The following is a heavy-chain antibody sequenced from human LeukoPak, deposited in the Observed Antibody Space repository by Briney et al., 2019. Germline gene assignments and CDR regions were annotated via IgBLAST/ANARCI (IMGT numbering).Heavy chain of an antibody. CDR2: VATDGNTI. V-gene: IGHV3-48*04. CDR1: GFPFSAYS. D-gene: IGHD3-3*01. CDR3: ARGSTGVDWFDP. J-gene: IGHJ5*02. Sequence: PGGSLRLSCTASGFPFSAYSINWVRQAPGKGLEWVSYVATDGNTIYYADSVKGRFTISRDNAKNSLYLQMNSLRAEDTAVYYCARGSTGVDWFDPWGQGTLVTVSA.